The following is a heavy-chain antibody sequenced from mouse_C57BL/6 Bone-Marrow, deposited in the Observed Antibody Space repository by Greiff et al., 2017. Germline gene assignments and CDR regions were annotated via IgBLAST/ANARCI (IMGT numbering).Heavy chain of an antibody. Sequence: EVKLMESGGGLVQPGGSLKLSCAASGFTFSDYGMAWVRQAPRKGPEWVAFISNLAYSIYYADTVTGRFTISRENAKNTLYLEMSSLRSEDTAMYYCARRGYYGSFYYFDYWGQGTTLTVSS. CDR3: ARRGYYGSFYYFDY. V-gene: IGHV5-15*01. J-gene: IGHJ2*01. CDR1: GFTFSDYG. D-gene: IGHD1-1*01. CDR2: ISNLAYSI.